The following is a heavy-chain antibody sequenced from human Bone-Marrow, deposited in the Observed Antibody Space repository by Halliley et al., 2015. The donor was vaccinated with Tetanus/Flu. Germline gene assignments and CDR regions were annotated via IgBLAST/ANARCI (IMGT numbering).Heavy chain of an antibody. J-gene: IGHJ4*02. CDR3: ARRKVGGFKGVDF. D-gene: IGHD1-26*01. CDR2: INHHGGT. Sequence: EWIGEINHHGGTNYNPSLKRRVTMSIDGSKNQFSLKLHSVTVAVTAVYYCARRKVGGFKGVDFWDRGTLVSLSS. V-gene: IGHV4-34*01.